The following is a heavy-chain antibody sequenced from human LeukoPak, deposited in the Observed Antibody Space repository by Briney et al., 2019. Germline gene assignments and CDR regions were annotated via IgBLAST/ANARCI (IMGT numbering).Heavy chain of an antibody. Sequence: PSETLSLTCTVSGGSISSYYWSWIRLPPGKGLEWIGYIYYSGSTNYNPSLKSRVTISVDTSKNQFSLKLSSVTAADTAVYYCARIYSSNWFDPWGQGTLVTVSS. D-gene: IGHD5-18*01. J-gene: IGHJ5*02. CDR2: IYYSGST. V-gene: IGHV4-59*01. CDR1: GGSISSYY. CDR3: ARIYSSNWFDP.